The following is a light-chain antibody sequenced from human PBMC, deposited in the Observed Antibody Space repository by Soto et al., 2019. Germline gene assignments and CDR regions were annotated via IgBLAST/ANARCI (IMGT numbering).Light chain of an antibody. CDR3: AAWDGSLNGVL. CDR2: TDR. V-gene: IGLV1-44*01. CDR1: SSNIGTNT. Sequence: QSVLTQPPAASGTPGQRVTSSCSGSSSNIGTNTVNWYKQVPGTAPTLLIYTDRQRPAGVPGRFSGSKSGTSASLAISGLRSEDEADYYCAAWDGSLNGVLFGGGTKLTVL. J-gene: IGLJ2*01.